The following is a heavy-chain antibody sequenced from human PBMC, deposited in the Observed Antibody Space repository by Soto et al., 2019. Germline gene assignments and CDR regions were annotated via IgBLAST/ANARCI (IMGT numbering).Heavy chain of an antibody. CDR1: GFTFSDYY. V-gene: IGHV3-11*06. J-gene: IGHJ4*02. CDR3: ARGGSCSSTSCYNY. CDR2: ISSSSSYT. Sequence: GGSLRLSCAASGFTFSDYYMSWIRQAPGKGLEWVSYISSSSSYTNYADSVKGRFTISRDNAKNSLYLQMNSLRAEDTAVYYCARGGSCSSTSCYNYWGQGTLVTAPQ. D-gene: IGHD2-2*02.